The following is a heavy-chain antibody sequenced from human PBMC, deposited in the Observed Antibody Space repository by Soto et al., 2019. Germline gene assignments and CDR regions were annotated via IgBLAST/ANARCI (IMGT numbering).Heavy chain of an antibody. D-gene: IGHD5-12*01. V-gene: IGHV3-53*04. CDR2: IYGDGST. CDR1: GFTVSSNY. Sequence: GGSLRLSCAASGFTVSSNYMSWVRQAPGKGLEWVSVIYGDGSTYYVDSVKGRFTISRHNSKNTLYLQMNSLRPEDTAVYYCARGSSGYGYDAFDIWGQGTMVTVSS. CDR3: ARGSSGYGYDAFDI. J-gene: IGHJ3*02.